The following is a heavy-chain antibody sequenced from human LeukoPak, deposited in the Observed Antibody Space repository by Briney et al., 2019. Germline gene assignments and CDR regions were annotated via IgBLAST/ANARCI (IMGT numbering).Heavy chain of an antibody. CDR1: GYTFTSYD. Sequence: ASVKVSCKASGYTFTSYDINWVRQAAGQGLEWRGWMNPNSGNTGYAQKFQGRGTMTRNTSISTAYMEMSSLRSEDTAVYYCARVPSGSYYEDYYYYYMDVWGKGTTVTISS. CDR2: MNPNSGNT. D-gene: IGHD1-26*01. J-gene: IGHJ6*03. CDR3: ARVPSGSYYEDYYYYYMDV. V-gene: IGHV1-8*01.